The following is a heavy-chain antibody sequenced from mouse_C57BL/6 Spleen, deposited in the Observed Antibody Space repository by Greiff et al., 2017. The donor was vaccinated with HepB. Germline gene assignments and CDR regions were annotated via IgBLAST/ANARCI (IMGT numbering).Heavy chain of an antibody. CDR2: IYPGDGDT. D-gene: IGHD2-1*01. V-gene: IGHV1-82*01. J-gene: IGHJ4*01. Sequence: VQLQQSGPELVKPGASVKISCKASGYAFSSSWMNWVKQRPGKGLEWIGRIYPGDGDTNYNGKFKGKATLTADKSSSTAYMQLSSLTSEDSAVYFCAREGFYYGNYRDAMDYWGQGTSVTVSS. CDR1: GYAFSSSW. CDR3: AREGFYYGNYRDAMDY.